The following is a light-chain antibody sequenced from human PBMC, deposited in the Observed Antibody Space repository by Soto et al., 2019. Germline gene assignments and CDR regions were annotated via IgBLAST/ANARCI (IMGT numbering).Light chain of an antibody. V-gene: IGKV3-15*01. Sequence: EIVMTQAPATLSVSPGVRATLSCRASQYIGSNLAWYQQKPGQAPRLLISGASTRATGIPARFIGSGSGTEFTLTISSLQSEDFAVYYCEQYNNWPITFGQGTRLEIK. CDR2: GAS. J-gene: IGKJ5*01. CDR3: EQYNNWPIT. CDR1: QYIGSN.